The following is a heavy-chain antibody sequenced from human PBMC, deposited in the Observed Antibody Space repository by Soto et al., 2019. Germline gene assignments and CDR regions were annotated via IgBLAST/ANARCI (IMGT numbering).Heavy chain of an antibody. CDR1: GGTFSSYT. CDR3: AGGTSAVQEIVATMGS. D-gene: IGHD5-12*01. V-gene: IGHV1-69*02. J-gene: IGHJ4*02. Sequence: QVQLVQSGAEVKKPGSSVKVSCKASGGTFSSYTISWVRQAPGQGLEWMGRIIPILGIANYAQKFQGGVTRNEDKDTSTAYMELGSLRAEDTAVYYWAGGTSAVQEIVATMGSWGQGALVTVSS. CDR2: IIPILGIA.